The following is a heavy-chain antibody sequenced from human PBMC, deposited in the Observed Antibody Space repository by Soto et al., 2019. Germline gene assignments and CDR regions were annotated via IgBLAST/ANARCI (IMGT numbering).Heavy chain of an antibody. Sequence: QVRLEESGPGLVKPSQTLTLTCTVSGDYINSGDYYWTWIRQSPGKGLEWLAYMYKSGTTYYNPSLRSRLFISTDMSTNRFSLQVTSVTAADTAFYYCARSLSASSGWFDPWGQGTLVTVSS. CDR3: ARSLSASSGWFDP. J-gene: IGHJ5*02. D-gene: IGHD6-6*01. V-gene: IGHV4-30-4*01. CDR2: MYKSGTT. CDR1: GDYINSGDYY.